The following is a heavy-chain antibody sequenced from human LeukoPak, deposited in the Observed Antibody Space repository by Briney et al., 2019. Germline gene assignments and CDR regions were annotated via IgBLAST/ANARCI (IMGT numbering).Heavy chain of an antibody. V-gene: IGHV4-59*01. Sequence: SETLSLTCTVSGGSISSYYWSWIRQPPGKGLEWIGYIYYSGSTNYNPSLKSRVTISVDTSKNQFSLKLSSVAAADTAVYYCSRGSYPLAFDIWGQGTMVTVSS. CDR2: IYYSGST. CDR3: SRGSYPLAFDI. D-gene: IGHD1-26*01. CDR1: GGSISSYY. J-gene: IGHJ3*02.